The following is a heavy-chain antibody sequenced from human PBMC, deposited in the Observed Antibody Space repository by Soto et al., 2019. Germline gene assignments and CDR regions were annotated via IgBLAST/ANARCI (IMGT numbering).Heavy chain of an antibody. CDR2: ISSSSSYI. V-gene: IGHV3-21*01. J-gene: IGHJ4*02. CDR3: ARVRTEYLLRYFDWTPLDY. Sequence: EVQLVESGGGLVKPGGSLRLSCAASGFTFSSYSMNWVRQAPGRGLEWVSSISSSSSYIYYADSVKGRFTISRDNAKNSLYLQMNSLRAEDTAVYYCARVRTEYLLRYFDWTPLDYWGQGTLVTVSS. CDR1: GFTFSSYS. D-gene: IGHD3-9*01.